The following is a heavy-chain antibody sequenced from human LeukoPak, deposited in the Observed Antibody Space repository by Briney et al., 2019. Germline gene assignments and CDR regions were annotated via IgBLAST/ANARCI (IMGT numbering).Heavy chain of an antibody. J-gene: IGHJ4*02. V-gene: IGHV4-4*09. CDR1: GGSISSYY. CDR2: IYTSGST. CDR3: ARSRGYSYGNFDY. Sequence: SETLSLTCTVSGGSISSYYWSWIRQPPGKGLEWIGYIYTSGSTNYNPSLKSRVTISVDKSKNQFSLKLSSVTAADTAVYYSARSRGYSYGNFDYWGQGTLVTVSS. D-gene: IGHD5-18*01.